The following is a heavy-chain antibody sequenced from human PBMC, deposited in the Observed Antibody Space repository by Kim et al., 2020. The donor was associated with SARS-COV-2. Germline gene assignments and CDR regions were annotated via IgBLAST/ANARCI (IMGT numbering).Heavy chain of an antibody. V-gene: IGHV3-21*01. CDR3: ARDYYGSGSYPFDY. Sequence: ADSGKGPLTISRDNAKNALYLQMNSRRAEDTAVYYCARDYYGSGSYPFDYWGQGTLVTVSS. J-gene: IGHJ4*02. D-gene: IGHD3-10*01.